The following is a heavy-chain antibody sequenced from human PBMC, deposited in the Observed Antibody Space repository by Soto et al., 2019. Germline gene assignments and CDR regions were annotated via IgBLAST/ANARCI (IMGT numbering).Heavy chain of an antibody. Sequence: EVQLLESGGGLVQPGGSLRLSCAASGFTFSTYAMNWVRQAPGNGLEWVSAISGSGGSIHYADSVKGRFTISRDNSMNTLYLQMNSLRDEDTAVYHCVKGYWKGDVWGQGTTVTVSS. CDR2: ISGSGGSI. V-gene: IGHV3-23*01. CDR3: VKGYWKGDV. J-gene: IGHJ6*02. CDR1: GFTFSTYA. D-gene: IGHD1-1*01.